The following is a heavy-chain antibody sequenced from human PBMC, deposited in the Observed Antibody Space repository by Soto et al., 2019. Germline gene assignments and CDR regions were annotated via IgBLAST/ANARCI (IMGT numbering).Heavy chain of an antibody. CDR2: ISDDGSNK. V-gene: IGHV3-30*18. CDR3: AKDPDLHYGMDY. CDR1: GFTFSSYG. J-gene: IGHJ6*02. Sequence: GGSLRLSCAASGFTFSSYGMHWGRQAPGQGLEWVAVISDDGSNKYYTDSVKGRFTISRDNSKNTLYLQMNSLRAEDTAVYYCAKDPDLHYGMDYWGQGPTVTASS.